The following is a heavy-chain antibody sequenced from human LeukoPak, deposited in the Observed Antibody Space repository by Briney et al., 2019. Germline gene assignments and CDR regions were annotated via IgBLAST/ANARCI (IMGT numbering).Heavy chain of an antibody. CDR2: IYYSGST. CDR1: GGSISSYY. J-gene: IGHJ6*02. V-gene: IGHV4-59*01. D-gene: IGHD6-25*01. Sequence: SETLSLTCTVSGGSISSYYWSWIRQPPGKGLEWIGYIYYSGSTNYNPSLKSRVTISVDTSKNQFSLKLSSVTAADAAVYYCARDLIPGYPYYYGMDVWGQGTTVTVSS. CDR3: ARDLIPGYPYYYGMDV.